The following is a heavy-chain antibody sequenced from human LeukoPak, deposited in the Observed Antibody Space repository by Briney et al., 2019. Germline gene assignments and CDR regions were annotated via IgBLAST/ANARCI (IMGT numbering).Heavy chain of an antibody. CDR1: GFTFSSYG. J-gene: IGHJ3*02. D-gene: IGHD3-22*01. Sequence: GGSLRHSCAASGFTFSSYGMHWVRQAPGKGLEWVAVISYDGSNKYYADSVKGRFTISRDNSKNTLYLQMNSLRAEDTAVYYCAKAQRGSGYFALVAFDIWGQGTMVTVSS. CDR2: ISYDGSNK. V-gene: IGHV3-30*18. CDR3: AKAQRGSGYFALVAFDI.